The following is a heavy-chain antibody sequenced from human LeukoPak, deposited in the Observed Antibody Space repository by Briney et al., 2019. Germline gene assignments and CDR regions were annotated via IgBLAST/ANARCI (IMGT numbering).Heavy chain of an antibody. Sequence: GASVKVSCKTSGFTFTSYAVHWVRQAPGQSLEWMGWINAGNGNTKYSQKFQGRVTITRDTSASTVYMELSSLISEDTAVYYCAREAWGSSRSDYWGQGTLVTVSP. J-gene: IGHJ4*02. V-gene: IGHV1-3*01. CDR2: INAGNGNT. D-gene: IGHD6-13*01. CDR1: GFTFTSYA. CDR3: AREAWGSSRSDY.